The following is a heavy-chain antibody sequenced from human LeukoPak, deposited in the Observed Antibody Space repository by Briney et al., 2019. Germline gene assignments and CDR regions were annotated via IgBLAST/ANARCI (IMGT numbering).Heavy chain of an antibody. CDR1: GGSISTYY. CDR2: IYYTGST. D-gene: IGHD3-10*01. CDR3: ARLTWVRGVTTTYRFDC. V-gene: IGHV4-59*08. J-gene: IGHJ4*02. Sequence: SETLSLTCTVSGGSISTYYWSWIRQPPGKALEWIGYIYYTGSTFYNPSLKSRVIISIDTSKNQFSLKLSSVTAADTAVYYCARLTWVRGVTTTYRFDCWGQGTLVTVSS.